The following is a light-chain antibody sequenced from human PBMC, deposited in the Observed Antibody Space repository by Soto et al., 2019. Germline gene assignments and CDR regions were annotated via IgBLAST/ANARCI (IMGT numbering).Light chain of an antibody. Sequence: QSVLTQPASVSGSAGQSITISCTGTSSDVGTYNYVSWYQQHPGKAPKVMIYEVTYRPSGVSNRFSGSKSGNTASLTISGLXAEDEAEYYCSSYTGSSTLYVFGTGTKVTVL. V-gene: IGLV2-14*01. CDR2: EVT. CDR3: SSYTGSSTLYV. CDR1: SSDVGTYNY. J-gene: IGLJ1*01.